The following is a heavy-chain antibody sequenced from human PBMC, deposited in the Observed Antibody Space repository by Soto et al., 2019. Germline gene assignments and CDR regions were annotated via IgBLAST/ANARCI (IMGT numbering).Heavy chain of an antibody. Sequence: VQLLESGRGLVQPGGSLRLSCAASGFTLSSYVRSWVRQAPGRGLEWGSAIRGSGGITYYADSVKGRFTISRDNSENTLYLEMNSMRAEDTAVYYCAKDHSSNWYGGADYCGQGTLVTVSS. V-gene: IGHV3-23*01. J-gene: IGHJ4*02. CDR1: GFTLSSYV. D-gene: IGHD6-13*01. CDR3: AKDHSSNWYGGADY. CDR2: IRGSGGIT.